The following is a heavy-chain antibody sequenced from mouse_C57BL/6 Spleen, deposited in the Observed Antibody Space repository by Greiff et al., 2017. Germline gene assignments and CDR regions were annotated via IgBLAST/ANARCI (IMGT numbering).Heavy chain of an antibody. CDR3: AREGYGSSYAWFAY. CDR1: GYTFTSYW. CDR2: IHPNSGST. V-gene: IGHV1-64*01. Sequence: QVQLQQPGAELVKPGASVKLSCKASGYTFTSYWMHWVKQRPGQGLEWIGMIHPNSGSTNYNEKFKSKATLTVDESSSTAYMQLSSLTSEDSAVYYCAREGYGSSYAWFAYWGQGTLVTVSA. J-gene: IGHJ3*01. D-gene: IGHD1-1*01.